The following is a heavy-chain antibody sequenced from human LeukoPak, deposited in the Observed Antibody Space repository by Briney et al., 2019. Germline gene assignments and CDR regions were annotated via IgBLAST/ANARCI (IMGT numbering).Heavy chain of an antibody. CDR3: ARETAAAGQTPFGY. CDR1: GFTFSSYA. Sequence: GGSLRLSCAASGFTFSSYAMGWVRQAPGKGLEWVSAIGGSGGSTYYADSVKGRFTISRDNSKNTLYLQMNSLRAEDTAVYYCARETAAAGQTPFGYWGQGTLVTVSS. V-gene: IGHV3-23*01. D-gene: IGHD6-13*01. J-gene: IGHJ4*02. CDR2: IGGSGGST.